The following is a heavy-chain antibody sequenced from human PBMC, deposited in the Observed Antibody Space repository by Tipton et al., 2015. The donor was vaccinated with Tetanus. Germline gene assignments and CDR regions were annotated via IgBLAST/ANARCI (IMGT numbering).Heavy chain of an antibody. V-gene: IGHV3-23*01. CDR3: ARDRRAYYDSSGYYFGMDV. Sequence: SLRLSCAASGFTFSSYAMSWVRQAPGKGLEWVSAISGSGGSTYYADSVKGRFTISRDNSKNTLYLQVNSLRAEDTAVYYCARDRRAYYDSSGYYFGMDVWGQGTTVTVSS. D-gene: IGHD3-22*01. CDR2: ISGSGGST. J-gene: IGHJ6*01. CDR1: GFTFSSYA.